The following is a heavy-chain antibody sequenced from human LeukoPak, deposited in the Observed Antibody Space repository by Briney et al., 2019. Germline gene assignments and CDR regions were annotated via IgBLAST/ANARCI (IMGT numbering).Heavy chain of an antibody. J-gene: IGHJ6*02. CDR1: GGSIGSYY. CDR3: ARRIAVAGQDYYYYGMDV. CDR2: IYYSGSA. D-gene: IGHD6-19*01. V-gene: IGHV4-59*08. Sequence: SETLSLTCSVSGGSIGSYYWSWIRQPPGKGLEWIGYIYYSGSANYNPSLKSRVTISVDTSKKQFSLRLSSVAAADTAVYYCARRIAVAGQDYYYYGMDVWGQGTTVTVSS.